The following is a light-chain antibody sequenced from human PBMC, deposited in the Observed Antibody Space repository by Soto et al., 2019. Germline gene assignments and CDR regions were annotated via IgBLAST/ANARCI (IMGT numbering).Light chain of an antibody. CDR3: QQYGSSISWT. CDR1: QSVSGRH. V-gene: IGKV3-20*01. Sequence: EIGLTQSPGTLSLSPGERATLSCRASQSVSGRHLAWYQQISGQAPRLLIHGASSRATGIPDRFSGSGSGTDSTLTISRLEPEDFAVYYCQQYGSSISWTFGQGTKVEIK. CDR2: GAS. J-gene: IGKJ1*01.